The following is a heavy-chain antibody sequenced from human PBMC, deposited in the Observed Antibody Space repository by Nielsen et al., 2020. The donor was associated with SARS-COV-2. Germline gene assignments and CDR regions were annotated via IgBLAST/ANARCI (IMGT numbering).Heavy chain of an antibody. J-gene: IGHJ6*03. CDR2: INHSGST. Sequence: WIRQPPGKGLEWIGEINHSGSTNYNPSLKSRVTISVDTSKNQFSLKLSSVTAADTAAYYCARVKYDILTGLFRDYYYYYMDVWGKGTTVTVSS. D-gene: IGHD3-9*01. V-gene: IGHV4-34*01. CDR3: ARVKYDILTGLFRDYYYYYMDV.